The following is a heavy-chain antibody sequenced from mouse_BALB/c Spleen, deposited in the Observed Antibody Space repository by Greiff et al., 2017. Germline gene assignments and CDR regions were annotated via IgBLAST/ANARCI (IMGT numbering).Heavy chain of an antibody. V-gene: IGHV1-7*01. D-gene: IGHD1-1*01. Sequence: VQLQESGAELAKPGASVKMSCKASGYTFTSYWMHWVKQRPGQGLEWIGYINPSTGYTEYNQKFKDKATLTADKSSSTAYMQLSSLTSEDSAVYYCARGDSRGAMDYWGQGTSVTVS. CDR2: INPSTGYT. J-gene: IGHJ4*01. CDR3: ARGDSRGAMDY. CDR1: GYTFTSYW.